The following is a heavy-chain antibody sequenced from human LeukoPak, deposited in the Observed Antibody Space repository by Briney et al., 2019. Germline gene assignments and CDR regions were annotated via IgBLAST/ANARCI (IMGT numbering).Heavy chain of an antibody. CDR2: ISYDGSNK. D-gene: IGHD6-13*01. CDR3: AKGGVDSNSWYELDY. V-gene: IGHV3-30*18. CDR1: GFTFSSYG. Sequence: GRSLRLSCAASGFTFSSYGMHWVRQAPGKGLEWVSIISYDGSNKYYADSVKGRFTIFRDNSKNTLYLQMNSLRAEDTAVYYCAKGGVDSNSWYELDYWGQGTLVTVSS. J-gene: IGHJ4*02.